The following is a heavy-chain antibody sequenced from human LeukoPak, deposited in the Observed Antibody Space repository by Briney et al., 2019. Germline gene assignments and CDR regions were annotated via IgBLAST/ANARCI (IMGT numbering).Heavy chain of an antibody. V-gene: IGHV4-59*01. CDR1: GGSISSYY. Sequence: PSETLSLTCTVSGGSISSYYWSWLRQPPGKGLEWIGYIYYSGSTNYNPSLKSRVTISVDTSKNQFSLKLSSVTAADTAVYYCARGFAVRGVMVYYYYMDVWGKGTTVTISS. J-gene: IGHJ6*03. CDR3: ARGFAVRGVMVYYYYMDV. CDR2: IYYSGST. D-gene: IGHD3-10*01.